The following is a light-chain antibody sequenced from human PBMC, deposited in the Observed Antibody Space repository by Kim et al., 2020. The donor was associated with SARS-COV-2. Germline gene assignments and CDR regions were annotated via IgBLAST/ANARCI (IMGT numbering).Light chain of an antibody. J-gene: IGLJ1*01. Sequence: GQSITISCTGTRGDVGGYNYVFWYQKHPGRAPTLLISDVSQRPPGVSDRFSGSKSGNTASLTISGLQVDDEADYYCCSYTRDSTYVFGTGTKVTVL. CDR2: DVS. CDR1: RGDVGGYNY. V-gene: IGLV2-14*03. CDR3: CSYTRDSTYV.